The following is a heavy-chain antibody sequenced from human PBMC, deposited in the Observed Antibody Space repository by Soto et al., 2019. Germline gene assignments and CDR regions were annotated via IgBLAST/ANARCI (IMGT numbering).Heavy chain of an antibody. V-gene: IGHV1-3*01. CDR1: GYTITTYT. Sequence: ASVKVSCKASGYTITTYTIHWVRQAPGQRLEWMGWINAGNGDTKYSREFQGRVTITRDTSASTAYMELSSLRSEDAAVYYCARGITLPTPLDYWGQGTLVTVSS. CDR2: INAGNGDT. J-gene: IGHJ4*02. D-gene: IGHD1-20*01. CDR3: ARGITLPTPLDY.